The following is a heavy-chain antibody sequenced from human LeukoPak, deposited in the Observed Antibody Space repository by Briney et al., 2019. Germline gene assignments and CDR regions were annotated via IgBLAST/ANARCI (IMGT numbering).Heavy chain of an antibody. Sequence: GGSLRLSCAASGFTFSSYWMSWVRQAPGKGPEWVANIKQDGSEKYYVDSVKGRFTISRDNAKNSLYLQMNSLRAEDTAVYYCARVGGIRTYYDILTGYYAGDYYYGMDVWGQGTTVTVSS. CDR3: ARVGGIRTYYDILTGYYAGDYYYGMDV. CDR1: GFTFSSYW. CDR2: IKQDGSEK. V-gene: IGHV3-7*01. J-gene: IGHJ6*02. D-gene: IGHD3-9*01.